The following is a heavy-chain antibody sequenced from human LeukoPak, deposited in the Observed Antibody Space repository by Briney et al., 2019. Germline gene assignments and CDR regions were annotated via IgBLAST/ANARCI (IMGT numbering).Heavy chain of an antibody. CDR2: ISGGGGRT. CDR3: AKAMEDGNADRFDY. CDR1: GFTFSSYA. D-gene: IGHD3-3*01. Sequence: PGGSLRLSCAASGFTFSSYAMSWVRQAPGKGLEWVAIISGGGGRTSHADSVKGRFTISRDNSKNTLYLQVNSLRAEDSAVYYCAKAMEDGNADRFDYWGQGTLVTVSS. V-gene: IGHV3-23*01. J-gene: IGHJ4*02.